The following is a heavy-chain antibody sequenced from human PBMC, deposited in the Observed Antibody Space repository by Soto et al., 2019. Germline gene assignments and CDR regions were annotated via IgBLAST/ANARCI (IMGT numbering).Heavy chain of an antibody. V-gene: IGHV1-18*01. Sequence: QVQLVQSGAEVKKPGASVKVSCKASGYTFTSYGISWVRQAPGRVLEWMGWISAYNGNTNYAQKLQGRVTMTTDTSTSTAYMELRSLRSDATTIYYCARVYRITMVRGELSEYWGQGTLGTVSS. CDR2: ISAYNGNT. CDR3: ARVYRITMVRGELSEY. J-gene: IGHJ4*02. D-gene: IGHD3-10*01. CDR1: GYTFTSYG.